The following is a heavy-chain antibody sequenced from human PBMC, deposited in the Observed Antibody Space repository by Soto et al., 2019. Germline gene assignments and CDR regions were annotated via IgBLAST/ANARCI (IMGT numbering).Heavy chain of an antibody. D-gene: IGHD1-7*01. CDR3: ARGGISGTPPDY. J-gene: IGHJ4*02. Sequence: PGESLKISCQGSGYSFANYWIAWVRQMPGKGLDWMGIIFPCDSDTRYRPSFQCQVTISVDKSINSAYLQWSSLKASDTARYFCARGGISGTPPDYWGQGTQVTVSS. CDR2: IFPCDSDT. CDR1: GYSFANYW. V-gene: IGHV5-51*01.